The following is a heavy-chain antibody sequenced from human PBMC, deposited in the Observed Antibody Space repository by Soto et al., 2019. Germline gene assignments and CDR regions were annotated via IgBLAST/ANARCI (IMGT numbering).Heavy chain of an antibody. J-gene: IGHJ4*02. V-gene: IGHV4-30-4*01. CDR2: IYYSGGT. Sequence: QVQLQESGPGLVKPSQTLSLTCTVSGGSISSGDYYWSWIRQPPGKGLEWIGYIYYSGGTSYNPALKSRVTISVDTSTNQFSLKLSSVTAADTAVYYCARVGGFGATTIDYWGQGTLVTVSS. D-gene: IGHD3-10*01. CDR3: ARVGGFGATTIDY. CDR1: GGSISSGDYY.